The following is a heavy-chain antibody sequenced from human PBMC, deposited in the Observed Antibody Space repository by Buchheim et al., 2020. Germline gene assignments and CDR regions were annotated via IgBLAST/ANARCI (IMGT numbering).Heavy chain of an antibody. CDR2: IYYSGST. V-gene: IGHV4-39*01. CDR3: ARLAYDVWGGYYFDY. J-gene: IGHJ4*02. CDR1: GGSISSSSYY. Sequence: QLQLQESGPGLVKPSETLSLTCTVSGGSISSSSYYWGWIRQPPGKGLEWIGRIYYSGSTYYKPSLKSRATISVDTSKKQSSLKLSPVTAADTAVYYCARLAYDVWGGYYFDYWGQGTL. D-gene: IGHD3-3*01.